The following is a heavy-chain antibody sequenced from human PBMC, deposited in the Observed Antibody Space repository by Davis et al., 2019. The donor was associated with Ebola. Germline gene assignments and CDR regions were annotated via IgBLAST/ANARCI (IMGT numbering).Heavy chain of an antibody. J-gene: IGHJ5*02. D-gene: IGHD1-26*01. CDR2: IYYSGST. CDR3: ARQRWDLFDP. Sequence: MPSETLSLTCTVSGGSISSSSYYWGWIRQPPGKGLEWIGSIYYSGSTYYNPSLKSRVTISVDTSKNQFSLKLSSVTAADTAVYYCARQRWDLFDPWGQGTLVTVSS. V-gene: IGHV4-39*01. CDR1: GGSISSSSYY.